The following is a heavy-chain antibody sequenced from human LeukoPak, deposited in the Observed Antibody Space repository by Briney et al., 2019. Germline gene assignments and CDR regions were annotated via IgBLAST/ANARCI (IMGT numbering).Heavy chain of an antibody. D-gene: IGHD3-22*01. CDR1: GGSISSYY. CDR3: ARSPTNDSSGYYPGDY. J-gene: IGHJ4*02. CDR2: INHSGST. V-gene: IGHV4-34*01. Sequence: SETLSLTCTVSGGSISSYYWSWIRQPPGKGLEWIGEINHSGSTNYNPSLKSRVTISVDTSKNQFSLKLSSVTAADTAVYYCARSPTNDSSGYYPGDYWGQGTLVTVSS.